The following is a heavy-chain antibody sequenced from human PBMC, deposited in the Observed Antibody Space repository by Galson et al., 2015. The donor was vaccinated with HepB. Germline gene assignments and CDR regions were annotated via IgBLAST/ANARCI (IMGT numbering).Heavy chain of an antibody. CDR1: GFTFSSYA. Sequence: SLRLSCAASGFTFSSYAMHWVRQAPGKGLEWVAVISYDGSNKYYADSVKGRFTISRDNSKNTLYLQMNSLRAEDTAVYYCASGRLAAPPGYWGQGTLVTVSS. J-gene: IGHJ4*02. CDR3: ASGRLAAPPGY. V-gene: IGHV3-30-3*01. D-gene: IGHD6-6*01. CDR2: ISYDGSNK.